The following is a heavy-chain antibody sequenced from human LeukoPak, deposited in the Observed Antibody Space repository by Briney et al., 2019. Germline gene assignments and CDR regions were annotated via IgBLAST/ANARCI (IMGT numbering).Heavy chain of an antibody. Sequence: ASVKVSCKASGYTFTGYYMNWVRQAPGQGLEWMGWINSNTGDTGYAQKFQGRVTMTRDTSISTLYMDLSSLRSDDTAVYYCARYSLRSNWHFDYWGQGTLVTVSS. CDR1: GYTFTGYY. V-gene: IGHV1-2*02. CDR3: ARYSLRSNWHFDY. J-gene: IGHJ4*02. D-gene: IGHD1-1*01. CDR2: INSNTGDT.